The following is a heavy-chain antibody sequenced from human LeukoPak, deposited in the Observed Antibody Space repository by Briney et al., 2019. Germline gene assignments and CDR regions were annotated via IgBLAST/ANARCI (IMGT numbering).Heavy chain of an antibody. CDR3: ARIDGPTVYTYSMDI. Sequence: GGSLRLSCATSGVSFNRRVMNWGRDRPGESREWGSYISPGSGTIYYAESVKGRFTVSRDDAKNSLYLQMNTLRAEATAVYCCARIDGPTVYTYSMDIWGKGTTVTVAS. V-gene: IGHV3-48*04. CDR2: ISPGSGTI. J-gene: IGHJ6*03. CDR1: GVSFNRRV. D-gene: IGHD3-16*01.